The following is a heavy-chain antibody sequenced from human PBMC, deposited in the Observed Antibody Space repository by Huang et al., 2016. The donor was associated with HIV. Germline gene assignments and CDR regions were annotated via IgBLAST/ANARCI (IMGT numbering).Heavy chain of an antibody. CDR1: GGSFSDYF. D-gene: IGHD3-10*01. J-gene: IGHJ4*02. Sequence: QVRLEQWGPNLLKPSDTLSLTCAVYGGSFSDYFWTWIRQSPVKGLEWIGKVNHRGSATHNPSLRSRVSMSVDSSKNQFYLNLTSVTAADTAVYFCARPKMTATPSDSSWSYFDFWGRGTPVTVSS. V-gene: IGHV4-34*01. CDR2: VNHRGSA. CDR3: ARPKMTATPSDSSWSYFDF.